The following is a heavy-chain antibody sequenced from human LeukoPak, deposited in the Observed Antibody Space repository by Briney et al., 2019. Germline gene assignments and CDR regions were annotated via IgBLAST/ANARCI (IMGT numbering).Heavy chain of an antibody. CDR3: ARARLVGIWFGEFDY. V-gene: IGHV3-30-3*01. CDR2: ISYDGSNK. CDR1: GFTFSSYA. D-gene: IGHD3-10*01. Sequence: PGGSLRLSCAASGFTFSSYAMHWVRQAPGKGLEWVAVISYDGSNKYYADSVKGRFTISRDNSKNTLYLQMNSLRAEDTAVYYCARARLVGIWFGEFDYWGQGTLVTVSS. J-gene: IGHJ4*02.